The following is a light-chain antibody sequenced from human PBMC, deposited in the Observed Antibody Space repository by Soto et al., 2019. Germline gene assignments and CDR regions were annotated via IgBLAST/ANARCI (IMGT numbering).Light chain of an antibody. V-gene: IGLV4-69*01. J-gene: IGLJ3*02. CDR3: QTWGTGIRV. Sequence: QLVLTQSPSASASLGASVKLTCTLSSGHSSYAIEWHQQQPEKGPRYLMKLNSDGSHSKGDGIPDRFSGSSSGAERYLTIARLQYEDEAYYYCQTWGTGIRVFGGGTKLTVL. CDR1: SGHSSYA. CDR2: LNSDGSH.